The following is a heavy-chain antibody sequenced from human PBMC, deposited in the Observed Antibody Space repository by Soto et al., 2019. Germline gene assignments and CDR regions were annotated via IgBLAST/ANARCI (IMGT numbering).Heavy chain of an antibody. CDR1: VGSISSYY. J-gene: IGHJ5*02. CDR2: IYYSGST. Sequence: SETLSLTCTVSVGSISSYYGSWIRQPPGKGLEWIGYIYYSGSTNYNPSLKSRVTISVDTSKNQFSLKLSSVTAADTAVYYCAREGSSWSNWFDPWGQGTLVTVSS. D-gene: IGHD6-13*01. CDR3: AREGSSWSNWFDP. V-gene: IGHV4-59*01.